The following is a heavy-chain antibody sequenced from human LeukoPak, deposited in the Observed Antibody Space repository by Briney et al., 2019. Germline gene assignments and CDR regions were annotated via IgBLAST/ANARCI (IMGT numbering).Heavy chain of an antibody. CDR1: GFTFSSYA. D-gene: IGHD1-26*01. CDR3: ARDPGGGPTHGF. J-gene: IGHJ4*02. Sequence: PGGSLRLSCAASGFTFSSYAMSWVRQAPGKGLEWISVIYSDGSTYYADSVKGRFTISRDSSENTLYLQMNSLRAEDTAVYYCARDPGGGPTHGFWGQGTLVTVSS. CDR2: IYSDGST. V-gene: IGHV3-53*05.